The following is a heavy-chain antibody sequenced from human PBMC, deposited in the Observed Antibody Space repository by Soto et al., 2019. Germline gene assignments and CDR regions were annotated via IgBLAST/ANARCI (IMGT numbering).Heavy chain of an antibody. V-gene: IGHV3-33*01. CDR1: GFTFSSYG. CDR3: AREGQHDYYYYYYYGMDV. D-gene: IGHD4-17*01. J-gene: IGHJ6*02. Sequence: ESGGGVVQPGRSLRLSCAASGFTFSSYGMHWVRQAPGKGLEWVEVIWYDGSNKYYADSVKGRFTISRDNSKNTLYLQMNSLRAEDTAVYYCAREGQHDYYYYYYYGMDVWGQGTTVTVSS. CDR2: IWYDGSNK.